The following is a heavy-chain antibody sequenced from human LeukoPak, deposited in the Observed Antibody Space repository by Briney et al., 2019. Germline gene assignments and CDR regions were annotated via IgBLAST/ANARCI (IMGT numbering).Heavy chain of an antibody. Sequence: GGSLRLSCAASGFNFNKYWMSWVRQAPGKGLEWVANIKEDESEKYYVASVKGRFTISRDNAKNSLYLQMNSLRAEDTAVYYCARDRYCSFWGKGTTVTISS. D-gene: IGHD2-15*01. CDR3: ARDRYCSF. CDR1: GFNFNKYW. J-gene: IGHJ6*04. CDR2: IKEDESEK. V-gene: IGHV3-7*01.